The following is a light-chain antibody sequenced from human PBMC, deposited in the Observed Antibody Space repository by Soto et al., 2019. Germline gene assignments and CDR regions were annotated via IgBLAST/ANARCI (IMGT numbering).Light chain of an antibody. Sequence: EIVMTLSPATLSVSPGERATLSCRASQSVSSNLAWYQQKPGQAPRLLIYGASTRATGIPARFSGSGSGTEFTLTISSLQSEDFAVYYCQQYNNWRGTFGQGTKVDIK. CDR3: QQYNNWRGT. CDR1: QSVSSN. J-gene: IGKJ1*01. V-gene: IGKV3-15*01. CDR2: GAS.